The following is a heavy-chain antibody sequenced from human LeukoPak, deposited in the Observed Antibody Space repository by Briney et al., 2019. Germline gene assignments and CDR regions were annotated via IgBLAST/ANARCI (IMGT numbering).Heavy chain of an antibody. CDR1: GGSISGYY. CDR2: IYYSGST. V-gene: IGHV4-59*08. Sequence: SETRSLTCTVSGGSISGYYWSWIRQPPGKGLEWIGYIYYSGSTNYNPSLKSRVTISVDTSKDQFSLALNSVTAADTAIYYCASSGFNYGHYFDYWGQGTLVTVSS. CDR3: ASSGFNYGHYFDY. D-gene: IGHD5-18*01. J-gene: IGHJ4*02.